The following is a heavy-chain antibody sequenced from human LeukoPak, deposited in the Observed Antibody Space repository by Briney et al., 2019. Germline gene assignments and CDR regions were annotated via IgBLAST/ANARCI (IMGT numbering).Heavy chain of an antibody. D-gene: IGHD3-22*01. V-gene: IGHV4-61*02. J-gene: IGHJ4*02. CDR3: ARDQYYYDSSGYYRFDY. CDR1: GGSISSGSYY. CDR2: IHTSGST. Sequence: SETLSLTCTVSGGSISSGSYYWSWIRQPAGKGLEWIGRIHTSGSTKYNPSLKSRVTMSVDTSKNQFSLKLNSVTAADTAVYYCARDQYYYDSSGYYRFDYWGQGTLVTVSS.